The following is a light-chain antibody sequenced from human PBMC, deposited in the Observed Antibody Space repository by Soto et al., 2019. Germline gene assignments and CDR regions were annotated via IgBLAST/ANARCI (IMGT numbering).Light chain of an antibody. V-gene: IGLV1-40*01. CDR3: QSYDSSLSGSGV. J-gene: IGLJ1*01. CDR2: GNS. CDR1: SSNIGAGYD. Sequence: QSALTQPPSVSGAPGQRVTISCTGSSSNIGAGYDVHWYQQLPGTAPKLLIYGNSNRPSGVPDLFSGSKSGTSASLAITVLQAEDEADYYCQSYDSSLSGSGVFGTGTKVTVL.